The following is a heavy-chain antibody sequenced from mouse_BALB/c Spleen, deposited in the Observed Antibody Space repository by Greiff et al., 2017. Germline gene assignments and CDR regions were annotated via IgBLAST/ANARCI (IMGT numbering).Heavy chain of an antibody. CDR2: IDPENGNT. Sequence: VQLKESGAELVRPGALVKLSCKASGFNIKDYYMHWVKQRPEQGLEWIGWIDPENGNTIYDPKFQGKASITADTSSNTAYLQLSSLTSEDTAVYYCGRMDYWGQGTSVTVSS. CDR1: GFNIKDYY. J-gene: IGHJ4*01. CDR3: GRMDY. V-gene: IGHV14-1*02.